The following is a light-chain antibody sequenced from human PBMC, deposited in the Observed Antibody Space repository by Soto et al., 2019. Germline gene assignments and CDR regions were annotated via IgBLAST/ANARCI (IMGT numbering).Light chain of an antibody. V-gene: IGKV1-5*03. J-gene: IGKJ2*03. CDR3: QQYNSYVYS. CDR2: KAS. CDR1: QSVSTW. Sequence: DIQMTQSPSILSASVGDTVNITCRASQSVSTWLAWYQQKPGKAPKVMIYKASTLQIGVPSRFSASGSGTEFTLTISSLQPDDFATYYCQQYNSYVYSFGRGNKL.